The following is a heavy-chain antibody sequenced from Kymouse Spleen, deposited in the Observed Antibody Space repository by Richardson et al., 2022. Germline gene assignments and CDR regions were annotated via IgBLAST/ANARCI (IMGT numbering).Heavy chain of an antibody. Sequence: QVQLVESGGGVVQPGRSLRLSCAASGFTFSSYGMHWVRQAPGKGLEWVAVISYDGSNKYYADSVKGRFTISRDNSKNTLYLQMNSLRAEDTAVYYCAKDLYSSSWYVGYWGQGTLVTVSS. CDR1: GFTFSSYG. CDR3: AKDLYSSSWYVGY. V-gene: IGHV3-30*18. J-gene: IGHJ4*02. CDR2: ISYDGSNK. D-gene: IGHD6-13*01.